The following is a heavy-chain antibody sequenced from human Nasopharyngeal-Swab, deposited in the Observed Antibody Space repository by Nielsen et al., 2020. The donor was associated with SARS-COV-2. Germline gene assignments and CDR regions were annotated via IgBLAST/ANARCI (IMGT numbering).Heavy chain of an antibody. J-gene: IGHJ4*02. CDR2: ISYEGSIR. CDR1: GFTFNYFG. V-gene: IGHV3-30*18. D-gene: IGHD6-19*01. Sequence: GESLKISCAASGFTFNYFGIHWVRQAPGKGLEWVAFISYEGSIRNYIDSVKGRFTVSRDSSKNTVYLQMNSLRPDDTALYYCAKSHRPYTSGWYFDYWGQGTLVTVSS. CDR3: AKSHRPYTSGWYFDY.